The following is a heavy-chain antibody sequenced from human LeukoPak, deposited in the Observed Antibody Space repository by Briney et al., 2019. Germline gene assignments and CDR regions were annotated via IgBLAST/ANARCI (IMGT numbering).Heavy chain of an antibody. J-gene: IGHJ6*02. D-gene: IGHD1-26*01. CDR3: ARDPASGSYFGYYYYGMDV. CDR2: ISAYNGNT. CDR1: GYTFTSYG. V-gene: IGHV1-18*01. Sequence: ASVKVSCKASGYTFTSYGISWVRQAPGQGLEWMGWISAYNGNTNYAQKLQGRVTMTTDTSTSTAYMELRSLRSDDTAVYYCARDPASGSYFGYYYYGMDVWGQGTTVTVSS.